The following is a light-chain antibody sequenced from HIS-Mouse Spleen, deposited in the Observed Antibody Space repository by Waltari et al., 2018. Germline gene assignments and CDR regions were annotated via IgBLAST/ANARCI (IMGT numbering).Light chain of an antibody. V-gene: IGLV2-11*01. CDR1: SSDVGGYNY. CDR2: DVS. Sequence: QSALTQPRSVSGSPGQSVTISCTGTSSDVGGYNYVSWYQQHPGKAPKPMIYDVSKRPAGVPERCSGSKSGNTASLTISGLQAEDEADYYCCSYAGSYVVFGGGTKLTVL. CDR3: CSYAGSYVV. J-gene: IGLJ2*01.